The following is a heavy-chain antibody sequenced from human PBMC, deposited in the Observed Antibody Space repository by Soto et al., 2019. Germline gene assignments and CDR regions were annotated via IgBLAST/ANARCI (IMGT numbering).Heavy chain of an antibody. D-gene: IGHD3-16*01. CDR1: GGSISSGDYY. CDR3: AIAVAYTINCFDP. CDR2: IYYSGST. V-gene: IGHV4-30-4*01. J-gene: IGHJ5*02. Sequence: SETLSLTCTVSGGSISSGDYYWSWIRQPPGKGLEWIGYIYYSGSTYYNPSLKSRVTISVDTSKNQFSQKLSSVTAADTAVYYCAIAVAYTINCFDPWGQGTLVTVSS.